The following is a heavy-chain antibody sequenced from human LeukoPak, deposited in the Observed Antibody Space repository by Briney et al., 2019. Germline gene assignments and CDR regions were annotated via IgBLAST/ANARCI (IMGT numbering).Heavy chain of an antibody. CDR2: IQYDESSK. Sequence: GGSLRLSCVASGITFSGSGMHWVRQAPGKGLEWVAFIQYDESSKYYADSVKGRFTISRDNSKNTVYLQMYSLGGEDTAAYYCAREGGRVVIGTFDHWGQGTLVTVSS. J-gene: IGHJ4*02. CDR3: AREGGRVVIGTFDH. CDR1: GITFSGSG. V-gene: IGHV3-30*02. D-gene: IGHD1/OR15-1a*01.